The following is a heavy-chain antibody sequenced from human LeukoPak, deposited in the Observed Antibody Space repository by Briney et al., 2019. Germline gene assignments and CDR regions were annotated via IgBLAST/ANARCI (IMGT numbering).Heavy chain of an antibody. Sequence: SETLSFTCTVSGGSVSSGSYYWSWIRQPPGKGLEWIGYIYYSGSTNYNPSLKSRVTISVDTSKNQFSLKLSSVTAADTAVYYCARIYGDYAGGAFDIWGQGTMVTVSS. CDR3: ARIYGDYAGGAFDI. D-gene: IGHD4-17*01. CDR2: IYYSGST. V-gene: IGHV4-61*01. CDR1: GGSVSSGSYY. J-gene: IGHJ3*02.